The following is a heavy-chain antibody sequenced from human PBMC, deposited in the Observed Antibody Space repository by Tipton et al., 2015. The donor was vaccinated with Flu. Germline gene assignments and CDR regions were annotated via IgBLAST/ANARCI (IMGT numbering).Heavy chain of an antibody. D-gene: IGHD6-13*01. Sequence: TLSLTCAVSDGSISSTNWWTWVRQPPGKGLGWIGSIYHSGRTFYNPSLKSRVAISVDTSKNQFSLKLTSVTAADTAVYYCVRDTIVAAGPPDYWGQGTLVTVSS. CDR2: IYHSGRT. J-gene: IGHJ4*02. V-gene: IGHV4-4*02. CDR3: VRDTIVAAGPPDY. CDR1: DGSISSTNW.